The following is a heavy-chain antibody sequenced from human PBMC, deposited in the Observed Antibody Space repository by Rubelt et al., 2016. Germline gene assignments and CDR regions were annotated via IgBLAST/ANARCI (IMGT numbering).Heavy chain of an antibody. J-gene: IGHJ4*02. V-gene: IGHV1-18*01. CDR1: GYTFTSYG. CDR2: ISAYNGNT. Sequence: QVQLVQSGAEVKKPGASVKVSCKASGYTFTSYGISWVRQAPGQGLEWMGWISAYNGNTNYAQKLQGRVTMTTGTSTSTADMELRSLRSDDTAVYYCARDLPPFRRYNWNFPLDYWGQGTLVTVSS. D-gene: IGHD1-7*01. CDR3: ARDLPPFRRYNWNFPLDY.